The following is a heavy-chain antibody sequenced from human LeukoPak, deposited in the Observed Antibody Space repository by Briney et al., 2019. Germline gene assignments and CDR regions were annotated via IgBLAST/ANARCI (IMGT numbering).Heavy chain of an antibody. V-gene: IGHV3-30*18. CDR2: ISYDGINK. CDR1: GFTFSSYG. J-gene: IGHJ4*02. Sequence: GSLKLSCAASGFTFSSYGMHWVRQAPGKGLGWVAFISYDGINKYYADSVKGRFTISRDNSKNAVHLQMNSLRADDTAVYYCAKDRKDIVVVPAAILDYWGQGTLVTVSS. D-gene: IGHD2-2*01. CDR3: AKDRKDIVVVPAAILDY.